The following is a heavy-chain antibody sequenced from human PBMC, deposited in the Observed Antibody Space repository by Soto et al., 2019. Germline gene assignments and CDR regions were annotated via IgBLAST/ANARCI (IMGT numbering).Heavy chain of an antibody. J-gene: IGHJ3*01. V-gene: IGHV1-69*02. CDR1: GGTFSSYS. CDR2: IIPILGIA. CDR3: ERAAGTPKPTRAFDL. Sequence: QVQLVQSGAEVKKPGSSVKVSCKASGGTFSSYSISGGRQDPGRGREWMGRIIPILGIANYAQKFQGRVSITADKSTSTAYMELSSLRSEDTAVYYCERAAGTPKPTRAFDLWGQGTMVTGSS. D-gene: IGHD1-1*01.